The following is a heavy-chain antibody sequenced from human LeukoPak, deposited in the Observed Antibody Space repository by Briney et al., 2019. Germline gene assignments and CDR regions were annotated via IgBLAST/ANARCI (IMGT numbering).Heavy chain of an antibody. Sequence: PSETLSLTCTVSGGSVSTTSYYWGWIRQPPGKGLEWIGYIYYSGSTNYNPSLKSRVTISVDTSKNQFSLKLSSVTAADTAVYYCARGGGVIIANAFDIWGQGTMVTVSS. J-gene: IGHJ3*02. D-gene: IGHD3-10*01. CDR1: GGSVSTTSYY. CDR2: IYYSGST. CDR3: ARGGGVIIANAFDI. V-gene: IGHV4-61*01.